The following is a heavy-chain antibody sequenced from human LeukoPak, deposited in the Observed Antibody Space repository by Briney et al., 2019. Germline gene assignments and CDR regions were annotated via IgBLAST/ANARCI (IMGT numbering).Heavy chain of an antibody. CDR1: GFSLRTSGVG. J-gene: IGHJ4*02. D-gene: IGHD6-13*01. V-gene: IGHV2-5*02. Sequence: SGPTLVKPTQTLMLTCTFSGFSLRTSGVGVGWIRQPPGKSLEWLALIYWDDDKRYSPSLKSRLTITKDTSKNQVVLSMTDMDPVDTATYYCAHRWVGSSWYWVYFDYWGPGTLVTVSS. CDR2: IYWDDDK. CDR3: AHRWVGSSWYWVYFDY.